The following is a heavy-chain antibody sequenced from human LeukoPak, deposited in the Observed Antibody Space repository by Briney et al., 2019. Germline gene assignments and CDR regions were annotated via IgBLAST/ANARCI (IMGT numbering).Heavy chain of an antibody. CDR3: AREIPCSSSSCLDY. V-gene: IGHV1-2*02. CDR2: INPHSGGT. Sequence: GASVKVSCKASGYTFTAYYMHWVRQAPGQGLEWMGWINPHSGGTNFAQKFQGRVTMTRDTSITTAHMELSRLTSDDTAMYYCAREIPCSSSSCLDYWGQGTLVTVSP. D-gene: IGHD2-2*01. CDR1: GYTFTAYY. J-gene: IGHJ4*02.